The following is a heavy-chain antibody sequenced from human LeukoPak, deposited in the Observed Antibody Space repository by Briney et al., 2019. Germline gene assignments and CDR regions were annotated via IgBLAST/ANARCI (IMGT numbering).Heavy chain of an antibody. CDR3: AREYCSSTSCYGHFDY. J-gene: IGHJ4*02. V-gene: IGHV3-66*01. CDR2: IYSGGST. CDR1: GFTVSSNY. Sequence: PGGSLRLSCAASGFTVSSNYMSWVRQAPGKGLEWVSVIYSGGSTYYADSVKGRFTISRDNSKNTLYLQMNSLRAEDTAVYYCAREYCSSTSCYGHFDYWGQGTLVTVSS. D-gene: IGHD2-2*01.